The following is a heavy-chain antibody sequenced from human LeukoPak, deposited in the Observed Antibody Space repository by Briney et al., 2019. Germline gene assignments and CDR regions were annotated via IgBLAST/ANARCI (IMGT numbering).Heavy chain of an antibody. CDR1: RFTFSKAW. D-gene: IGHD2-21*02. CDR3: TTDLVVVVTAPYYMDV. J-gene: IGHJ6*03. CDR2: IKSKTDGGTT. V-gene: IGHV3-15*01. Sequence: GGSLRLSCATSRFTFSKAWMSWVRQAPGKGLEWVGRIKSKTDGGTTDYAAPVKGRFTISRDDSKNTLYLQMNSLKTEDTAVYYCTTDLVVVVTAPYYMDVWGKGTTVTVSS.